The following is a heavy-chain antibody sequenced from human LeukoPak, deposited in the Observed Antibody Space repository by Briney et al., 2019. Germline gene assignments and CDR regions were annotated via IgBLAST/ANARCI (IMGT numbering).Heavy chain of an antibody. Sequence: SETLSLTCAVYGGSFSGYYWSWIRQPPGKGLEWIGEIDHSGSTNYNTSLKSRVTISVDTSKNQFSLKLSSVTAADTAVYYCARRGAAYYYGSGSPPRSYYFDYWGQGTLVTVSS. J-gene: IGHJ4*02. D-gene: IGHD3-10*01. CDR3: ARRGAAYYYGSGSPPRSYYFDY. V-gene: IGHV4-34*01. CDR2: IDHSGST. CDR1: GGSFSGYY.